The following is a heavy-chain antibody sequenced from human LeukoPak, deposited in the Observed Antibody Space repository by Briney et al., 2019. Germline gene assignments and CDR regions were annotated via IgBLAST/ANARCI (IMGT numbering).Heavy chain of an antibody. J-gene: IGHJ4*02. Sequence: HPGGSLRLSCAASGFTVSSNYMSWVRQAPGKGLEWVSVIYSGGSTYYADSVKGRFTISRDNSKNTLYLQMNSLRAEDTAVYYCAGSGDIVATKSFDYWGQGTLVTVSS. CDR2: IYSGGST. D-gene: IGHD5-12*01. CDR3: AGSGDIVATKSFDY. V-gene: IGHV3-53*01. CDR1: GFTVSSNY.